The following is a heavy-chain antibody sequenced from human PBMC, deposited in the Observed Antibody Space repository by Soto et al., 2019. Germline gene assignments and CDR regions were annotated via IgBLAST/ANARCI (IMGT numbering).Heavy chain of an antibody. CDR1: GYTFTSYG. D-gene: IGHD2-2*01. CDR3: AREDIVVVPAAIAVYNWFDP. Sequence: GASVKVSCKASGYTFTSYGISWVRQAPGQGLEWMGWISAYNGNTNYAQKLQGRVTMTTDTSTSTAHMELRSLRSDDTAVYYCAREDIVVVPAAIAVYNWFDPWGQGTLVTVSS. V-gene: IGHV1-18*01. J-gene: IGHJ5*02. CDR2: ISAYNGNT.